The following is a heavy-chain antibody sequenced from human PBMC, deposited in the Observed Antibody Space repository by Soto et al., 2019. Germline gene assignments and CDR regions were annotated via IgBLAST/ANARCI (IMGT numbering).Heavy chain of an antibody. CDR3: AREVRYYYGSGSRKGGYYYYYMDV. D-gene: IGHD3-10*01. CDR2: IIPILGIA. CDR1: GGTFSSYT. J-gene: IGHJ6*03. Sequence: SVKVSCKASGGTFSSYTISWVRQAPGQGLEWMGRIIPILGIANYAQKFQGRVTITADKSTSTAYMELSSLRSDDTAVYYCAREVRYYYGSGSRKGGYYYYYMDVWGKGTTVTVSS. V-gene: IGHV1-69*04.